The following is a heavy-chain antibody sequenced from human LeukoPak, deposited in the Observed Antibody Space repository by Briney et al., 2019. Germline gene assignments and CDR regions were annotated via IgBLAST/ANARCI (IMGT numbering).Heavy chain of an antibody. J-gene: IGHJ3*02. CDR1: GLSFSDYY. Sequence: RGSLRLFCEVSGLSFSDYYIDWVRQAPGRGLEWVGRTRNKAKGHATEYAASLEGRFTISRDGSKNSVYLQMNSLKIEDTAVYYCTRVGYYDRNGDSIDALDIWGQGTWVTVSS. CDR3: TRVGYYDRNGDSIDALDI. V-gene: IGHV3-72*01. CDR2: TRNKAKGHAT. D-gene: IGHD3-22*01.